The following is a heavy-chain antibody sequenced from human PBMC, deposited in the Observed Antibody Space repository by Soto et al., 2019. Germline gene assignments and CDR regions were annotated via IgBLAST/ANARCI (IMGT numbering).Heavy chain of an antibody. CDR2: IIPIFGTA. V-gene: IGHV1-69*13. Sequence: QVQLVQSGAEVKKPGASVKVSCKASGYTFTSYAMHWVRQAPGQGLEWMGGIIPIFGTANYAQKFQGRVTITADESTSTAYMELSSLRSEDTAVYYCASSRQLWELGIGVDYWGQGTLVTVSS. CDR3: ASSRQLWELGIGVDY. D-gene: IGHD5-18*01. J-gene: IGHJ4*02. CDR1: GYTFTSYA.